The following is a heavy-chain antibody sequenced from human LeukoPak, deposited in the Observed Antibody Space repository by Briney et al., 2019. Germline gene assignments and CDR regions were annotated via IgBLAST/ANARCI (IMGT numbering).Heavy chain of an antibody. Sequence: GGSLRLSCAGSGFTFSRYNMNWFRQAPGKGLEFVSAIIGDGITTYYAGSVKGRFTVSRDNSKSTLYLQMGSLTAEDMAVYYCARERAGYYLDVWGKGTTVTVFS. CDR1: GFTFSRYN. CDR3: ARERAGYYLDV. V-gene: IGHV3-64*02. CDR2: IIGDGITT. J-gene: IGHJ6*04. D-gene: IGHD3-9*01.